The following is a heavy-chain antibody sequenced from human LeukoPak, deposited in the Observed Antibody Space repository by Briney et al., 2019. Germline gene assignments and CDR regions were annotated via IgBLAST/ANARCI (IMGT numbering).Heavy chain of an antibody. CDR2: IYYSGST. CDR1: GGSISSGGYY. V-gene: IGHV4-61*08. Sequence: SQTLSLTCTVSGGSISSGGYYWSWIRQPPGKGLEWIGYIYYSGSTNYNPSLRSRVTISVDRSRNQFSLKLSSVTAADTAVYYCARVPLSGDTLDYWGQGTLVTVSS. J-gene: IGHJ4*02. D-gene: IGHD2-21*01. CDR3: ARVPLSGDTLDY.